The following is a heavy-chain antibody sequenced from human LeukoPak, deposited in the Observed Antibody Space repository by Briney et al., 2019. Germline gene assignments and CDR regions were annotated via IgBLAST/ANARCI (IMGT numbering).Heavy chain of an antibody. J-gene: IGHJ4*02. CDR1: GGSISSYY. CDR3: AGQSPYYFDY. CDR2: IYYSGST. V-gene: IGHV4-59*08. Sequence: SETLSLTCTVSGGSISSYYWSWIRQPPGKRLEWIGYIYYSGSTNYNPSLKSRVTISVDTSKNQFSLKLSSVTAADTAVYYCAGQSPYYFDYWGQGTLVTVSS.